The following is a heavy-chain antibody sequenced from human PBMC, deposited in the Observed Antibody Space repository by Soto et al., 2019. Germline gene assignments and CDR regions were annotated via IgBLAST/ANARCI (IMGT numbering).Heavy chain of an antibody. J-gene: IGHJ4*02. CDR1: GGSISSGGYS. CDR3: ASAGGLGAVAADY. D-gene: IGHD6-19*01. Sequence: QLQLQESGSGLVKPSQTLSLTCAVSGGSISSGGYSWSWIRQPPGKGLEWIGYIYHSGSTYYNPSLKSRVTRSVDRSKNQFSTKLSSVPAADTAVYYCASAGGLGAVAADYWGQGTLVTVSS. CDR2: IYHSGST. V-gene: IGHV4-30-2*01.